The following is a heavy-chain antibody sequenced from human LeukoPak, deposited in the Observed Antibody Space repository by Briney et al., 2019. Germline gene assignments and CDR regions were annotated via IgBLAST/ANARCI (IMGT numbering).Heavy chain of an antibody. CDR3: ARVNYGGNAFSDY. CDR1: GFTLSSYW. J-gene: IGHJ4*02. D-gene: IGHD4-23*01. V-gene: IGHV3-74*01. CDR2: LNSGGTSK. Sequence: PGGSLRLSCAASGFTLSSYWMHWVRQAPGKGLVWVSRLNSGGTSKHYADSVKGRFTISRDNAKNTLYLQMNTLRAEDTAVYYCARVNYGGNAFSDYWGQGTLVTVSS.